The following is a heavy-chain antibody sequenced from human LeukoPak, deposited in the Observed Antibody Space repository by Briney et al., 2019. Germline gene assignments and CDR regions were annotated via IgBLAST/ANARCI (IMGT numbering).Heavy chain of an antibody. CDR1: GDTLTELS. D-gene: IGHD3-22*01. CDR3: ATYRLYYYDSSGYPY. CDR2: FDPEDGET. Sequence: GASVKVSCKVSGDTLTELSMHWVRQAPGKGLEWMGGFDPEDGETIYAQKFQGRVTMTEDTSTDTAYMELSSLRSEDTAVYYCATYRLYYYDSSGYPYWGQGTLVTVSS. J-gene: IGHJ4*02. V-gene: IGHV1-24*01.